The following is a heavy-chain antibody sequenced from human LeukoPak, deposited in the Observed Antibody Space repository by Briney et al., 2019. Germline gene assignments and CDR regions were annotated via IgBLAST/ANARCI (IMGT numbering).Heavy chain of an antibody. CDR1: GFTFSNYA. CDR2: ITSGGST. CDR3: AKDSGSHYFDY. Sequence: QTGGSLRLSCAASGFTFSNYAMSCVRQAPGKGLEWVSGITSGGSTNYADSVKGRFTISRDNSNNTLYLQMSSLRAEDTAVYYCAKDSGSHYFDYWGQGTLVTVSS. D-gene: IGHD1-26*01. V-gene: IGHV3-23*01. J-gene: IGHJ4*02.